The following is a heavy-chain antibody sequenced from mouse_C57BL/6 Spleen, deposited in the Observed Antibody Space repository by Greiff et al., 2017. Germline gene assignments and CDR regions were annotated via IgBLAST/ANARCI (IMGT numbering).Heavy chain of an antibody. Sequence: VQLQQPGAELVRPGSSVKLSCKASGYTFTSYWMHWVKQRPIQGLEWIGNIDPSDSETHYNQKFKDKATLTVDKSSSTAYMQLSSLTSEDSAVYYCARGPSNGYYAMDYWGQGTSVTVSS. J-gene: IGHJ4*01. CDR2: IDPSDSET. CDR3: ARGPSNGYYAMDY. V-gene: IGHV1-52*01. D-gene: IGHD2-10*02. CDR1: GYTFTSYW.